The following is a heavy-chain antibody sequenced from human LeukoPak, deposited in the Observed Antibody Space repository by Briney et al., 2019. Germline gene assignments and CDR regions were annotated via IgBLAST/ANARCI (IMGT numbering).Heavy chain of an antibody. J-gene: IGHJ4*02. CDR3: ARDPSYKSGYSSSWIDY. CDR1: GYSFTSYW. Sequence: GESLKISCKGSGYSFTSYWIGWVRQMPGKGLEWMGIIYPGDSDTRYSPSFQAQVTISADKSISTAYLELSRLRSDDTAVYYCARDPSYKSGYSSSWIDYWGQGTLVTVSS. CDR2: IYPGDSDT. D-gene: IGHD6-13*01. V-gene: IGHV5-51*01.